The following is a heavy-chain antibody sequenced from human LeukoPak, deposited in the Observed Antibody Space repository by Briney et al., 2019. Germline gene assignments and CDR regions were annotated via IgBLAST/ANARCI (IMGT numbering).Heavy chain of an antibody. CDR3: ARVSWNYDFWSGYYSGVYYYYYMDV. CDR1: GGSIRSYY. D-gene: IGHD3-3*01. J-gene: IGHJ6*03. CDR2: IYYSGST. Sequence: PSETLSLTCTVSGGSIRSYYWSWIRQPPGKGLEWIGYIYYSGSTNYNPSLESRVTISVDTSKNQFSLKLSSVTAADTAVYYCARVSWNYDFWSGYYSGVYYYYYMDVWGKGTTVTVSS. V-gene: IGHV4-59*08.